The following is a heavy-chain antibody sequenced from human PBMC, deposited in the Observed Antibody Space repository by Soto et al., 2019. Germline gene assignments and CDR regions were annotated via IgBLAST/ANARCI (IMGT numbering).Heavy chain of an antibody. CDR2: ISPDGSKT. CDR1: GFTFSSHG. CDR3: AKEGYSSGWYNGDYYYYYMDV. Sequence: GGSLRLSCAASGFTFSSHGMHWVRQAPGKGLEWAALISPDGSKTYYADSVKGRFTISRDNSENTLYLQMNSLRAEDTAVYYCAKEGYSSGWYNGDYYYYYMDVWGKGTTVTVSS. J-gene: IGHJ6*03. D-gene: IGHD6-19*01. V-gene: IGHV3-30*18.